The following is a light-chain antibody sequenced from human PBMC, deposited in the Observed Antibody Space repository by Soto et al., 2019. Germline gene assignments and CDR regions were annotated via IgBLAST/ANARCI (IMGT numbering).Light chain of an antibody. J-gene: IGKJ2*01. CDR1: QSILRSSNNKND. Sequence: DIVMTQSPDSLAVSLGERATINCKSSQSILRSSNNKNDLAWYQQKPGQPPKLLIYWASTRESGVPDRFSGSGSGTDFTLPISSLQAEDVAVYYCQQYHHAPDTFGQGTRLEI. CDR2: WAS. V-gene: IGKV4-1*01. CDR3: QQYHHAPDT.